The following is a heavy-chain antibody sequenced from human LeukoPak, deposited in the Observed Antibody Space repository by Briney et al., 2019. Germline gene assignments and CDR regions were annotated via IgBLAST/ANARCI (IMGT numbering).Heavy chain of an antibody. CDR1: GFTFSSYS. CDR3: ARGVAAAL. D-gene: IGHD6-13*01. J-gene: IGHJ4*02. Sequence: PGGSLRLSCAASGFTFSSYSLNWVRQAPGKGLEWVSFSSHTRSTIYYADSVKGRFTVSRDNAKNSLYLQMNGLRAEDTAVYYCARGVAAALRGQGTLVTVSS. CDR2: SSHTRSTI. V-gene: IGHV3-48*04.